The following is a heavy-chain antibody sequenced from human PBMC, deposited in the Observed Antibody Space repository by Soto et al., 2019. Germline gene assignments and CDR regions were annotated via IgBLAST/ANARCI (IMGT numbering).Heavy chain of an antibody. CDR1: GFTFSSYA. CDR2: ISYDGSNK. Sequence: QVQLVESGGGVVQPGRSLRLSCAASGFTFSSYAMHWVRQAPGKGLEWVAVISYDGSNKYYADSVKGRFTISRDNSKNTLYLQMNSLRAEDTAVYYCARDRIAAADYYYYGMDVWGQGTTVTVSS. CDR3: ARDRIAAADYYYYGMDV. D-gene: IGHD6-13*01. V-gene: IGHV3-30-3*01. J-gene: IGHJ6*02.